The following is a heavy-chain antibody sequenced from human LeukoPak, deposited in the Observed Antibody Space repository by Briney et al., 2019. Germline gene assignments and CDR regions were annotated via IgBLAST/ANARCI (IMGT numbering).Heavy chain of an antibody. CDR1: GFTFSSYA. CDR3: ARGGNGRDYFDY. V-gene: IGHV3-30*04. D-gene: IGHD3-10*01. Sequence: GGSLRLSCAASGFTFSSYAMHWVRQAPGKGLEWVAVISYDGSNKYYADSVKGRFTISRDNSKNTLYLQMKSLRAEDTAVYYCARGGNGRDYFDYWGQGTLVTVSS. J-gene: IGHJ4*02. CDR2: ISYDGSNK.